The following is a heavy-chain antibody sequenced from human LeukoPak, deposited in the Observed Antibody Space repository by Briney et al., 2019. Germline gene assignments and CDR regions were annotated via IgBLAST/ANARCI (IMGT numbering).Heavy chain of an antibody. D-gene: IGHD3-22*01. Sequence: PGGSLRLSCAASGFTFSSFDMTWVRQAPGKGLEWVSTISVSATNTYYADSVKGRFTISRDNSKNTLYLQMNSLRADDTAVYYCATITSMRVVLISWGQGTLVTASS. J-gene: IGHJ1*01. CDR2: ISVSATNT. CDR1: GFTFSSFD. V-gene: IGHV3-23*01. CDR3: ATITSMRVVLIS.